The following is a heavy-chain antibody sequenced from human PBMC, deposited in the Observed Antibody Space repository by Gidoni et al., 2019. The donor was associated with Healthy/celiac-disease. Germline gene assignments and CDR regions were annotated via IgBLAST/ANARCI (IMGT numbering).Heavy chain of an antibody. CDR2: INHSGST. D-gene: IGHD3-3*01. CDR3: ARGGRITIFGVVTRRGMDV. J-gene: IGHJ6*02. CDR1: GGSFSGYY. Sequence: QVQLQQWGAGLLKPSETLSLTCAVYGGSFSGYYWSWIRQPPGKGLEWIGEINHSGSTNYNPSLKSRVTISVDTSKNQFSLKLSSVTAADTAVYYCARGGRITIFGVVTRRGMDVWGQGTTVTVSS. V-gene: IGHV4-34*01.